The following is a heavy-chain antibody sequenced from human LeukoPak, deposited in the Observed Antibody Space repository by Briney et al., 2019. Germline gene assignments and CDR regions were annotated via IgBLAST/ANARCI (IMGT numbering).Heavy chain of an antibody. V-gene: IGHV4-59*01. Sequence: EPSETLSLTCTVSGGSISSYYWSWIRQPPGKGLEWIGYIYYSGSTNYNPSLKSRVTISVDTSKNQFSLKLSSVTAADTAVYYCARSESGYLNYYYYGMDVWGQGTTVTVSS. CDR3: ARSESGYLNYYYYGMDV. J-gene: IGHJ6*02. D-gene: IGHD3-3*01. CDR1: GGSISSYY. CDR2: IYYSGST.